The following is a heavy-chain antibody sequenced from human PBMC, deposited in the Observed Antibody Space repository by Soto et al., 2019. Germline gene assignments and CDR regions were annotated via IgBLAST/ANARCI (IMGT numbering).Heavy chain of an antibody. CDR1: GGSISSGDYY. CDR3: ARPSDTDDY. V-gene: IGHV4-30-4*01. CDR2: IHYTKST. Sequence: QVQLQESGPGLVKPSQTLSLTCTVSGGSISSGDYYWSWIRQPPGKGLEWIGFIHYTKSTYYNPSLKSRITISMDTSKNQFSLKLGSVTAADTAVYFCARPSDTDDYWGQGILVTVSS. J-gene: IGHJ4*02.